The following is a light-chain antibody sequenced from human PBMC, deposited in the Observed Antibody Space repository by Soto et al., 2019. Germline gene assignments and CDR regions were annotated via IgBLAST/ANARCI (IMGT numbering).Light chain of an antibody. CDR3: ISYTGSSTSYV. CDR2: EVS. J-gene: IGLJ1*01. V-gene: IGLV2-14*01. CDR1: SSDIGSYDH. Sequence: QSALTPTASVSGSPGQSITISCSGTSSDIGSYDHVAWYQQFPGKTPKLMIYEVSNRPSGVSSRFSGSKSGNTASLTISGLQAEDEADYYCISYTGSSTSYVFGSGTNVTVL.